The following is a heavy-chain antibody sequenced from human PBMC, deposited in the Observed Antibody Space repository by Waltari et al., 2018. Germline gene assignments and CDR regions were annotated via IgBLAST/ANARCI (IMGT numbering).Heavy chain of an antibody. Sequence: EVQLLESGGGLVQPGGSLRLSCAASGFPFSSYAMSWVRQAPGKGLEWVSDISGSGGNTYYAESVKGRFTISRDNSKNTLYVQMNSLRVEDTAVYYCARVKDGRGWFLYYGMDVWGQGTSVTVSS. J-gene: IGHJ6*02. V-gene: IGHV3-23*01. CDR3: ARVKDGRGWFLYYGMDV. CDR1: GFPFSSYA. D-gene: IGHD6-19*01. CDR2: ISGSGGNT.